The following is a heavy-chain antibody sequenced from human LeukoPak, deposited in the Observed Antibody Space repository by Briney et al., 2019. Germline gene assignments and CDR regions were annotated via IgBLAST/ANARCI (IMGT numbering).Heavy chain of an antibody. D-gene: IGHD5-24*01. CDR2: IKQDGSEE. Sequence: PRGSLRLSRAASGFTPRSYWMTSVRQAPGQGLEWVANIKQDGSEEYNVDSVKGLFTISRDNSKNMLFLQMNSLRAEDTAVYYCAKRTGRDTRDYWGQGTLVTVSS. CDR3: AKRTGRDTRDY. V-gene: IGHV3-7*03. J-gene: IGHJ4*02. CDR1: GFTPRSYW.